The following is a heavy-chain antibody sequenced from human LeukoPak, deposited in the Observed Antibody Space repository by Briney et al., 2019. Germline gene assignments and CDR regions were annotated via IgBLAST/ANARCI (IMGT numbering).Heavy chain of an antibody. V-gene: IGHV3-9*01. CDR3: AKGGNHRGYYYYYMDV. CDR2: ISWNSGNI. J-gene: IGHJ6*03. CDR1: GFTFDDYA. D-gene: IGHD2/OR15-2a*01. Sequence: PGRSLRLSCAASGFTFDDYAMHWVRQAPGKGLEWVSGISWNSGNIGYADSVKGRFTISRDNAKNSLYLQMNSLRAEDTALYYCAKGGNHRGYYYYYMDVWGKGTTVTISS.